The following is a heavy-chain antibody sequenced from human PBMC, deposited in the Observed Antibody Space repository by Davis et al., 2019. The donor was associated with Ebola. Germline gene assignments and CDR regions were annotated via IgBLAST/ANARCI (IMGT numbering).Heavy chain of an antibody. CDR1: GFTFSSYS. Sequence: GGSLRLSCAASGFTFSSYSMNWVRQAPGKGLEWVSYISSSSSTIYYTASVKGRFTISRDNAKNSLYLQMNSLRDEDTAVYYCARLMGDDYDILPYGMDVWGQGTTVTVSS. CDR3: ARLMGDDYDILPYGMDV. V-gene: IGHV3-48*02. CDR2: ISSSSSTI. D-gene: IGHD3-9*01. J-gene: IGHJ6*02.